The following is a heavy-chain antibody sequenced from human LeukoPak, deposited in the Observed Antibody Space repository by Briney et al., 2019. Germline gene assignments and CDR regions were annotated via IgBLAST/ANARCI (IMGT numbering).Heavy chain of an antibody. Sequence: GGSLSLSCAASGFTFSSYWVRGVRQAPGKGREGVANIKQDGREKYYVDSLKGRFTISRTNAKNSLYLKMNSLRAEDTAVYYCSRTSRSYDAFDIWGQGTMVTVSS. CDR1: GFTFSSYW. CDR2: IKQDGREK. D-gene: IGHD1-26*01. V-gene: IGHV3-7*01. J-gene: IGHJ3*02. CDR3: SRTSRSYDAFDI.